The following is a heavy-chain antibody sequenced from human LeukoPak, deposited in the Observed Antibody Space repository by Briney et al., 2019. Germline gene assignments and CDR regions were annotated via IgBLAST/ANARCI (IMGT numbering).Heavy chain of an antibody. J-gene: IGHJ3*02. CDR2: IYQSGST. Sequence: PSGTLSLTCAVSGGSIGSSNWWSWVRQPPGKGLEWIGEIYQSGSTNYNPSLKSRVTISVDKSKNQFSLRLSSVTAADTAVYYCARFPSRSWVGANVYGFDIWGQGTMVTVSS. CDR3: ARFPSRSWVGANVYGFDI. CDR1: GGSIGSSNW. D-gene: IGHD1-26*01. V-gene: IGHV4-4*02.